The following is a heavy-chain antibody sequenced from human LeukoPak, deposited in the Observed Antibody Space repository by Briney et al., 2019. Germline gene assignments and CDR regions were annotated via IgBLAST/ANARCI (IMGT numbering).Heavy chain of an antibody. CDR3: AKDPDGYNSFQFDY. J-gene: IGHJ4*02. CDR1: GFTFSSYG. D-gene: IGHD5-24*01. V-gene: IGHV3-30*18. CDR2: ISYDGSNK. Sequence: GGSLRLSCAASGFTFSSYGMHWVRQAPGKGLEWVAVISYDGSNKYYADSVKGRFTISRDNSKNTLYLQMNSLRAEDTAVYYCAKDPDGYNSFQFDYWGQGTLVTVSS.